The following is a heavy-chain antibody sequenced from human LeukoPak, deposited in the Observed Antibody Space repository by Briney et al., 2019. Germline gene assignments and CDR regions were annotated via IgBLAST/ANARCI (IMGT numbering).Heavy chain of an antibody. CDR2: INHSGST. V-gene: IGHV4-34*01. D-gene: IGHD3-22*01. CDR1: GGSFSGYY. J-gene: IGHJ5*02. CDR3: ARGLGYDSQLP. Sequence: SETLSLTCAVYGGSFSGYYWSWIRQPPGKGLEWIGEINHSGSTNYNPSLKSRVTISVDTSKNQFSLKLSSVTAADTAVYYCARGLGYDSQLPWGQGTLVTVSS.